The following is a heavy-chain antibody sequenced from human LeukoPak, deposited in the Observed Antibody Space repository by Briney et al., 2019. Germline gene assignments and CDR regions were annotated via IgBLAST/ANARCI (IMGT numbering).Heavy chain of an antibody. CDR3: ARDTGQSIAAFDY. CDR2: MNPDSGDT. CDR1: GYTFTSYE. D-gene: IGHD6-25*01. Sequence: ASVKVSCKASGYTFTSYEINWVRQATGHGLEWMGWMNPDSGDTAYAQKFQGRVTMTRDTSTSTVYMELSSLRSEDTAVYYCARDTGQSIAAFDYWGQGTLVTVSS. V-gene: IGHV1-8*01. J-gene: IGHJ4*02.